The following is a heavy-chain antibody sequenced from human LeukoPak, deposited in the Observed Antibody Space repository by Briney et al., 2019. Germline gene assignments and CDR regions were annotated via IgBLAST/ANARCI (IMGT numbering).Heavy chain of an antibody. J-gene: IGHJ4*02. Sequence: GGSLRLSCAASGFTYSSYAMSWVRQAPGKGLEWVSAISGSGGSTYFADSVKGRFTISRDNSKNTLYLQMNSLRAEDTAVYYCEYYDSSGYPYWGQGTLVTVSS. CDR3: EYYDSSGYPY. V-gene: IGHV3-23*01. D-gene: IGHD3-22*01. CDR1: GFTYSSYA. CDR2: ISGSGGST.